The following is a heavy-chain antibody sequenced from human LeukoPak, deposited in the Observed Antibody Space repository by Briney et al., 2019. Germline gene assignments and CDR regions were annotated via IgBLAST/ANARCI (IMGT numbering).Heavy chain of an antibody. CDR1: GFAFNTYT. CDR2: ISFDGSNK. J-gene: IGHJ4*02. D-gene: IGHD6-19*01. CDR3: TNGWDV. V-gene: IGHV3-30*04. Sequence: PGRSLRLSCAASGFAFNTYTVHWVRQGPGKGLDWVAVISFDGSNKYYADSVKGRFTISRDNSRNTLYLQMNSLRVEDTAVYYCTNGWDVWGQGTLVTVSS.